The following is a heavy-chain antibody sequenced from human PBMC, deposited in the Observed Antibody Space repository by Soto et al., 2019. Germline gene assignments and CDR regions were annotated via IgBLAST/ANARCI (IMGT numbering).Heavy chain of an antibody. Sequence: SETLSLTCTVSGGSISSSSYYWGWIRQPPGKGLEWIGSIYYSGSTYYNPSLKSRVTISVDTSKNQFSLKLSSVTAADTAVYYCARPVVSGYTEPEYYFDYWGQGTLVTVSS. CDR3: ARPVVSGYTEPEYYFDY. D-gene: IGHD5-12*01. J-gene: IGHJ4*02. V-gene: IGHV4-39*01. CDR2: IYYSGST. CDR1: GGSISSSSYY.